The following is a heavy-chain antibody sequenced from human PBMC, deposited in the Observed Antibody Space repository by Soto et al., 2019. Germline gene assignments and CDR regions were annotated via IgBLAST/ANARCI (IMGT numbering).Heavy chain of an antibody. CDR2: ISPIFGTA. CDR1: GGTFRSYT. D-gene: IGHD2-15*01. Sequence: QVQLVQSGGEVKKPGSSVKVSCKASGGTFRSYTITWVRQAPGQGLEWMGGISPIFGTANYAPKFQDRVAITADESTSTAYMELSSLRSEDTAVYYCARRNSGGNWLDPWGQGTLVTVSS. J-gene: IGHJ5*02. CDR3: ARRNSGGNWLDP. V-gene: IGHV1-69*01.